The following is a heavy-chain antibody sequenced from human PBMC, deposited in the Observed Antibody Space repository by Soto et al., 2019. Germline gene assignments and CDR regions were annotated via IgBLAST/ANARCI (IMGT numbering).Heavy chain of an antibody. CDR2: ISGSGGST. J-gene: IGHJ4*02. D-gene: IGHD6-19*01. V-gene: IGHV3-23*01. CDR3: AKASGGIAVAGTIVIPFDY. CDR1: GFTFSSYA. Sequence: PGGSLRLSCAASGFTFSSYAMSWVRQAPGKGLEWVSAISGSGGSTYYADSVKGRFTISRDNSKNTLYLQMNSLRAEDTAVYYCAKASGGIAVAGTIVIPFDYWGQGTLVTVSS.